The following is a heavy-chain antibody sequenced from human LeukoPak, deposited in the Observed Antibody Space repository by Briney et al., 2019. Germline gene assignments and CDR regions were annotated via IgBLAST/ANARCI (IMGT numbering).Heavy chain of an antibody. CDR2: IDRDDDK. Sequence: SGHALVKPTETLTLTCTFSGFSLSTSGMCVSWIRQPPGKALQWLARIDRDDDKYYSTSLETRLTISKDTSQNQVVLTMTKMDPVDTATYYCARMTAGYSSGWFAFDIWGQGTMVTVSS. D-gene: IGHD6-19*01. V-gene: IGHV2-70*11. CDR3: ARMTAGYSSGWFAFDI. J-gene: IGHJ3*02. CDR1: GFSLSTSGMC.